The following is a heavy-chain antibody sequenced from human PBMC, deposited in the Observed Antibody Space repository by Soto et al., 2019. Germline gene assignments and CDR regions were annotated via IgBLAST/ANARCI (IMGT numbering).Heavy chain of an antibody. CDR1: GGSISNYY. Sequence: SETLSLTCTVSGGSISNYYWSWIRQPPGKGLEWIGYIYHSGSTNYNPSLKSRVTISVDTSKNQFSLKLSSVTAADTAVYYCARGVYFDYRGQGTLVTGSS. CDR3: ARGVYFDY. CDR2: IYHSGST. V-gene: IGHV4-59*01. J-gene: IGHJ4*02. D-gene: IGHD1-20*01.